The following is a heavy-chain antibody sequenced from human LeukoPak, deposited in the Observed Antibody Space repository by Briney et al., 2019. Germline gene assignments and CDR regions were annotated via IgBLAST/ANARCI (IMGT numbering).Heavy chain of an antibody. CDR1: GFTFSSYW. D-gene: IGHD3-22*01. J-gene: IGHJ4*02. Sequence: GGSLRLSCAASGFTFSSYWMNWARQAPGKGLEWVASINHNGNVNYYVDSAKGRFTISRDNAKNSLYLQMNNLRAEDTALYYCARDKGDYDTSGSLFVFGGQGTLVTVSS. CDR2: INHNGNVN. CDR3: ARDKGDYDTSGSLFVF. V-gene: IGHV3-7*03.